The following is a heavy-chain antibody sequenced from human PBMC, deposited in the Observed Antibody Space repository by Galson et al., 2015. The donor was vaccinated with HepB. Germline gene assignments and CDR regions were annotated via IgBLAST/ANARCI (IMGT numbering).Heavy chain of an antibody. CDR2: MNTNTWKP. J-gene: IGHJ6*03. V-gene: IGHV7-4-1*02. CDR1: GYSFTGYV. CDR3: ARSPFRFWDCLPYYDYYYMDV. Sequence: SVKVSCKASGYSFTGYVVNWVRQAPGQGLEWVGWMNTNTWKPTYAPCVAGRFVFSLDTSATTAYLQVSSLETEDTAVYYCARSPFRFWDCLPYYDYYYMDVWGEGTPVTVS. D-gene: IGHD3/OR15-3a*01.